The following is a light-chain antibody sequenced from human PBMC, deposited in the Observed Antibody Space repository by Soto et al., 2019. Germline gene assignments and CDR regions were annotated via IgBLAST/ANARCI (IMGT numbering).Light chain of an antibody. CDR3: QSYDNSLSSWV. Sequence: QSVLTQPPSGSGAPGQRVTISCTGSSSSIGAGYGVHWYQQLPGTAPKLLIYGNNNRPSGVPDRFSGSKSGTSASLAITGLQAEDEADYYCQSYDNSLSSWVFGGGTKLTVL. J-gene: IGLJ3*02. CDR1: SSSIGAGYG. V-gene: IGLV1-40*01. CDR2: GNN.